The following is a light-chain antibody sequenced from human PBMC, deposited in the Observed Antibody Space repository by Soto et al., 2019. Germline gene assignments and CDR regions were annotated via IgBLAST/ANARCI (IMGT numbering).Light chain of an antibody. J-gene: IGKJ3*01. CDR2: AAS. Sequence: DLQLTQSPSFLSASVGDRVTITCRASQGIDSYLAWYQQQLGKAPRLLIYAASTLQSGVPSMFSGSGSGTEFTLTISSLQPEDFATYYCQQVNDYPRTFGPGTKVDIK. CDR1: QGIDSY. V-gene: IGKV1-9*01. CDR3: QQVNDYPRT.